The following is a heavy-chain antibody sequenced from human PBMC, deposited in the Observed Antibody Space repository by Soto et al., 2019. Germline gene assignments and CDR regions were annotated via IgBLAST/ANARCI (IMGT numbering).Heavy chain of an antibody. CDR1: GFTFSSYA. D-gene: IGHD3-16*01. J-gene: IGHJ4*02. CDR2: MSGSGGST. Sequence: EVQLLESGGGLVQPGGSLRLSCAASGFTFSSYAMSWVRQAPGKGLEWVSAMSGSGGSTYYADSVKGRFTISRDNSKNTLYLQMNSLTAEDTAVSYCAKRGSGSVAFDYCGQGTLVTVSS. CDR3: AKRGSGSVAFDY. V-gene: IGHV3-23*01.